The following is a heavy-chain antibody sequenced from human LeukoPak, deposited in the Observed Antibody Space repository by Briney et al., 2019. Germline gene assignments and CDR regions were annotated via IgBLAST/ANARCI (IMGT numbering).Heavy chain of an antibody. CDR1: GGSISSNY. CDR2: IYYTGST. CDR3: ARRPDSGGWNRWFDP. V-gene: IGHV4-39*01. D-gene: IGHD3-22*01. Sequence: SETLSLTCTVSGGSISSNYWGWIRQPPGKGLEWIGSIYYTGSTYYNPSLKSRVTVYVDTSKNQFSLKLSSVTAADTAVYYCARRPDSGGWNRWFDPWGQGTLVTVSS. J-gene: IGHJ5*02.